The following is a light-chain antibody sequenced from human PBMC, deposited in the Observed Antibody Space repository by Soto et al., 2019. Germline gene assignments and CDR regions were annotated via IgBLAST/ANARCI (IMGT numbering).Light chain of an antibody. CDR1: SSDVGGYNY. Sequence: QSVLTQPPSASGSPGQSVTICCTGTSSDVGGYNYVSWYQQHPGKAPKLMIYEVSERPSGVPDRFSGSKSSNTASLTVSGLQAEDEADYYCSSYTSSSTSYVFGTGTKVTVL. CDR3: SSYTSSSTSYV. J-gene: IGLJ1*01. V-gene: IGLV2-8*01. CDR2: EVS.